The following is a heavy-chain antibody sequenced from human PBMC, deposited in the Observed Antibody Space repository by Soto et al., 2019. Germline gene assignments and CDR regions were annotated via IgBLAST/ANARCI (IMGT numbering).Heavy chain of an antibody. CDR1: GFTFSSYS. CDR2: ISSSSSYI. Sequence: EVQLVESGGGLVKPGGSLRLSCAASGFTFSSYSMNWVRQAPGKGLEWVSSISSSSSYIYYADSVKGRFTISRDNAKNSLYLQMNSLRAEDTAVYYCASTRGSGIYYYGMDVWGQGSTVTVSS. CDR3: ASTRGSGIYYYGMDV. D-gene: IGHD1-26*01. J-gene: IGHJ6*02. V-gene: IGHV3-21*01.